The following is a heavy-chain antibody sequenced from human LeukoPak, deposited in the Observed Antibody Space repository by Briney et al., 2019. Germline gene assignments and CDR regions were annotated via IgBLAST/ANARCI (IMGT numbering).Heavy chain of an antibody. D-gene: IGHD3-22*01. V-gene: IGHV5-51*01. J-gene: IGHJ4*02. CDR1: GYSFTTYR. CDR3: ARHLDDSSGYYYRTMYYFDY. CDR2: ISPGDSDT. Sequence: GESLKISCKGSGYSFTTYRIGWVRQLPGKGLEWMVVISPGDSDTRYSPSFQDQVTISADKSISTAYLQWSSLKASDTAMYYCARHLDDSSGYYYRTMYYFDYWGQGTLVTVSS.